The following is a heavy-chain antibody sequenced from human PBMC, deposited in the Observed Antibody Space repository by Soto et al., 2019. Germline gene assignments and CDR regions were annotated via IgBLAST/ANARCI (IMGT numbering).Heavy chain of an antibody. J-gene: IGHJ4*02. CDR1: GGSISSGGYH. CDR3: ARGSRGGYSYGNDFDY. V-gene: IGHV4-31*03. CDR2: IYYSGST. D-gene: IGHD5-18*01. Sequence: QVQLQESGPGLVKPSQTLSLTCTVSGGSISSGGYHWSWIRQHPGKGLEWIGYIYYSGSTYYNPSLKSRVTISVDTSKNQFSLKLSSVTAADTAVYYCARGSRGGYSYGNDFDYWGQGTLVTVSS.